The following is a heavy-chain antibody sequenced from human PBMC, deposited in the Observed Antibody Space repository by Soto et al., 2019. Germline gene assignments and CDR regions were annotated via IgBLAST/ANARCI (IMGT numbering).Heavy chain of an antibody. CDR1: GYTFTSYG. D-gene: IGHD3-22*01. Sequence: QVPLVQSGAEVKKPGASVKVSCKASGYTFTSYGISWVRQAPGQGLEWMGWIRRDTGNTNYAQKLQGRVTMTTDTSTSTAYMELRSLRSDDTAVYYCASGQTLVYDSSVYPFDYWGQGTLVTVSS. J-gene: IGHJ4*02. V-gene: IGHV1-18*01. CDR3: ASGQTLVYDSSVYPFDY. CDR2: IRRDTGNT.